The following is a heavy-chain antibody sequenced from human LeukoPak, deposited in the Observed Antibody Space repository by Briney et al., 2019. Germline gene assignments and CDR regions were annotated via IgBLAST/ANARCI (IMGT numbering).Heavy chain of an antibody. D-gene: IGHD4-17*01. J-gene: IGHJ4*02. CDR2: IYHSGST. Sequence: SETLSLTCAVSGGSISSGSYSWSWIRQPPGKGLEWIGYIYHSGSTYYNPSLKSRVTISVDRSKNQFSLKLSSVTAADTAVYYCARVGGDYVSTNYYFDYWGQGTLVTVSS. CDR1: GGSISSGSYS. CDR3: ARVGGDYVSTNYYFDY. V-gene: IGHV4-30-2*01.